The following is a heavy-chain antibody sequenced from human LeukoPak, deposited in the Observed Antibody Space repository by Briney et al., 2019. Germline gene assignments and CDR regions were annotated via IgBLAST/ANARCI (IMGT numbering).Heavy chain of an antibody. Sequence: QTGGSLRLSCAASGFTFSNYAMSWVRQAPGKGLKWVATVNDNGAATYYADSVKGRFTISRDNSYNTVSLQMTSLRADDTAVYYCAKRSRPNCSGTSCHGIDYWGQGTLVTVSS. D-gene: IGHD2-2*01. CDR3: AKRSRPNCSGTSCHGIDY. V-gene: IGHV3-23*01. J-gene: IGHJ4*02. CDR2: VNDNGAAT. CDR1: GFTFSNYA.